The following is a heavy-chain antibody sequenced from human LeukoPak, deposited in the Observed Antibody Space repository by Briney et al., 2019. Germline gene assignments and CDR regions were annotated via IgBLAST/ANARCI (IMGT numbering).Heavy chain of an antibody. CDR3: VREKDGRPYDY. J-gene: IGHJ4*01. CDR2: FKPNTRTA. D-gene: IGHD2-15*01. CDR1: GYTFTTYY. V-gene: IGHV1-46*01. Sequence: ASVKVSCKASGYTFTTYYLHWVRQAPGQGLEWMGPFKPNTRTAHHGLGFRDRVSMTGDMSTSTVFIELNSLRYEDTDVYYCVREKDGRPYDYWGQGTLVTVST.